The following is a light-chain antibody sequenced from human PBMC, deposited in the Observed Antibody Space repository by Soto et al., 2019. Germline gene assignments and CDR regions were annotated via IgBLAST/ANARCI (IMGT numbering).Light chain of an antibody. J-gene: IGLJ2*01. Sequence: QSALTQPPSASGSPGQSVTLSCTGTSSDVGGYNYVSWYQQYPGKAPKLMIYDVSKRPSGVPDRFSGSKSGNTASLTVSGLQAEDEADYYCTSYAGSNIVLFGGGTKLTVL. V-gene: IGLV2-8*01. CDR1: SSDVGGYNY. CDR3: TSYAGSNIVL. CDR2: DVS.